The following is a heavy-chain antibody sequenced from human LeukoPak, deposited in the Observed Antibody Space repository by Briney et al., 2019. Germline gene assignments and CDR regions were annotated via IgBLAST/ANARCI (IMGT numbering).Heavy chain of an antibody. CDR2: ISSSGSTI. J-gene: IGHJ4*02. D-gene: IGHD3-16*01. Sequence: GGSLRLSCAASGFTFSSYEMNWVRQAPGKGLEWVSYISSSGSTIYYADSVKGRFTISRDNAKNSLYLQMNSVRAEDTAVYYCARAMITWDYWGQGTLVTVSP. CDR1: GFTFSSYE. CDR3: ARAMITWDY. V-gene: IGHV3-48*03.